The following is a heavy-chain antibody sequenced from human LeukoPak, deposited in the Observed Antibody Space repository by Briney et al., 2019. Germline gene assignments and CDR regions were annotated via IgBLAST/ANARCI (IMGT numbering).Heavy chain of an antibody. CDR1: GYSFTSYW. Sequence: GEPLKISCKGSGYSFTSYWIGWVRQMPGKGLEWMGIIYPGDSDTSYSPSFHGQVTISAAKSISTAYLQWSSLKASDTAMYYCARGGRDGYNYGDYWGQGTLVTVSS. V-gene: IGHV5-51*01. J-gene: IGHJ4*02. CDR2: IYPGDSDT. CDR3: ARGGRDGYNYGDY. D-gene: IGHD5-24*01.